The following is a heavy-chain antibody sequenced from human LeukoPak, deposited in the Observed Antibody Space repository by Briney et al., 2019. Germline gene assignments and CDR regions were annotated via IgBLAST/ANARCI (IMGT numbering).Heavy chain of an antibody. V-gene: IGHV3-11*04. D-gene: IGHD3-10*01. CDR2: ISSSGSTI. CDR3: ARFYGSHFDY. J-gene: IGHJ4*02. CDR1: GLNFKFYA. Sequence: GGSLRLSCAVSGLNFKFYAMSWVRQAPGKGLEWVSYISSSGSTIYYADSVKGRFTISRDNAKNSLYLQMNSLRAEDTAVYYCARFYGSHFDYWGQGTLVTVSS.